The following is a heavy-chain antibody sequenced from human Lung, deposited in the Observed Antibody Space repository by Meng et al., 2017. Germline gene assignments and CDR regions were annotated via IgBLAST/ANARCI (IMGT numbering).Heavy chain of an antibody. CDR1: GGSISSDNW. CDR2: IYHSGST. CDR3: TKNDFYCLGY. V-gene: IGHV4-4*02. Sequence: QVPLQESGPGLVKPSGTLSLTCAVSGGSISSDNWWSWVRQPPGKGLEWIGEIYHSGSTNYNPSLKSRITISVDKPKNQFSLTLSSVTAADTAVYYCTKNDFYCLGYWGQGTLSPSPQ. J-gene: IGHJ4*02. D-gene: IGHD2-21*01.